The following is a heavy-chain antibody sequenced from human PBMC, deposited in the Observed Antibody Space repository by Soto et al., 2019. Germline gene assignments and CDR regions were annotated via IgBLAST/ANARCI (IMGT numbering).Heavy chain of an antibody. CDR2: IYYSGTT. J-gene: IGHJ6*02. D-gene: IGHD3-16*01. CDR3: ARHKGGYYSGVDV. V-gene: IGHV4-39*01. CDR1: GGSIRSNSYY. Sequence: SETQSLTCTVSGGSIRSNSYYWAWIRQPPGKGLEWIGNIYYSGTTYYNPSLKSRVTISVDTSKNQFSLKLSSVTAADTAVYYCARHKGGYYSGVDVWGQGTTVTVSS.